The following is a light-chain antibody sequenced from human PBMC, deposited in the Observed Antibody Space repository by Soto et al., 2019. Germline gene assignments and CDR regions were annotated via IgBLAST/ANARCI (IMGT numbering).Light chain of an antibody. J-gene: IGLJ3*02. CDR2: DNT. Sequence: QSVLTQPPSVSGAPGQRVTISCTGSSSNIGAGFDVYWYQHLPGTAPKLLIYDNTNRPSGVPDRFSGSKSGTSASLAITGLQAEDEADYYCQSYDTSPSAVVFGGGTKLTVL. V-gene: IGLV1-40*01. CDR3: QSYDTSPSAVV. CDR1: SSNIGAGFD.